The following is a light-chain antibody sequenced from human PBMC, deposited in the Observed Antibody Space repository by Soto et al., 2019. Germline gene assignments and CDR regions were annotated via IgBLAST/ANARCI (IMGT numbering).Light chain of an antibody. Sequence: QSALTQPASVSGSPGQSIAISCTGTSSDVRSYNLVSWYQQHPGKAPKLMIYEDTKRHSGVSDRFSGSKSGNPASLTISGLQAEDEADYYCCSYASSSTSVFGTGTQLTVL. J-gene: IGLJ1*01. CDR3: CSYASSSTSV. V-gene: IGLV2-23*01. CDR1: SSDVRSYNL. CDR2: EDT.